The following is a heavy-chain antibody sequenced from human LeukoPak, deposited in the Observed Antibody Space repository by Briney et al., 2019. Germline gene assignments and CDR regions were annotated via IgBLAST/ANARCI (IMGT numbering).Heavy chain of an antibody. CDR2: INPNSGGT. Sequence: ASVTVSRKASGYTFTGYYMHWVRQAPGQGLEWMGWINPNSGGTNYAQKFQGRVTMTRDTSISTAYMELSRLRSDDTAVYYCARDTPAREEHTPNEKAFDIWGQGIMVTVSS. CDR3: ARDTPAREEHTPNEKAFDI. J-gene: IGHJ3*02. CDR1: GYTFTGYY. V-gene: IGHV1-2*02.